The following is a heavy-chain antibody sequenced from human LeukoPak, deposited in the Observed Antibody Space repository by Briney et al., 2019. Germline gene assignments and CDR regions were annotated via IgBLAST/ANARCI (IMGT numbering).Heavy chain of an antibody. V-gene: IGHV1-8*01. Sequence: ASVKVSCKASGCTFTSYDINWVRQATGQGLEWMGWMNPNSGNTGYAQKFQGRATMTRNTSISTAYMELSSLRSEDTAVYYCARDHSSSWYGWFDPWGQGTLVTVSS. D-gene: IGHD6-13*01. J-gene: IGHJ5*02. CDR2: MNPNSGNT. CDR3: ARDHSSSWYGWFDP. CDR1: GCTFTSYD.